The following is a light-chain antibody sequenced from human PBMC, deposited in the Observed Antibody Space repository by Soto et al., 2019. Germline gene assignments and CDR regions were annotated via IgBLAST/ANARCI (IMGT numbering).Light chain of an antibody. CDR2: NTK. CDR1: SGYVSTTHY. CDR3: VIYMGSGIYV. V-gene: IGLV8-61*01. J-gene: IGLJ2*01. Sequence: QAVVTQEPSFSVSPGGTVTLTCALTSGYVSTTHYPSWYQQTPGQAPRRLIYNTKTRSSGVPDRFSGSILGNKAALTIAGAQADDESDYYCVIYMGSGIYVFGGGTQLTVL.